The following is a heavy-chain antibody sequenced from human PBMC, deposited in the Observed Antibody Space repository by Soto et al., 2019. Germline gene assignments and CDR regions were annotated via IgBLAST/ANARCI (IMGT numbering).Heavy chain of an antibody. V-gene: IGHV3-30*18. CDR3: AKDDFWSGYYYYYGMDV. J-gene: IGHJ6*02. CDR2: ISYDGSNK. Sequence: GGSLRLSCAASGFTFRSYGMHWVLQAPGKGLEWVAVISYDGSNKYYADSVKGRFTISRDNSKNTLYLQMNSLRAEDTAVYYCAKDDFWSGYYYYYGMDVWGQGT. CDR1: GFTFRSYG. D-gene: IGHD3-3*01.